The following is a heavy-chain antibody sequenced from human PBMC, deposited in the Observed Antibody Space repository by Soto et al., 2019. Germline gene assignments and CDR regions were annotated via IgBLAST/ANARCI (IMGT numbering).Heavy chain of an antibody. D-gene: IGHD3-3*01. CDR2: IIPIFGTA. Sequence: ASVKVSCKASGGTFSSYAISWVRQAPGQGLEWMGGIIPIFGTANYAQKFQGRVTITADESTSTAYMELSSLRSEDTAVYYCARVSYDFWSGYSPLANYYYGMDVWGQGTTVTVSS. CDR1: GGTFSSYA. CDR3: ARVSYDFWSGYSPLANYYYGMDV. J-gene: IGHJ6*02. V-gene: IGHV1-69*13.